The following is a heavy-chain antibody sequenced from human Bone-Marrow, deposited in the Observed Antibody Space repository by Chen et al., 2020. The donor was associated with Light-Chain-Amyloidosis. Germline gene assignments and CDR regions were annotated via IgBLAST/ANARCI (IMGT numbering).Heavy chain of an antibody. CDR1: GFTVSSNY. CDR3: ARDQVEYKFFYYMDV. D-gene: IGHD6-6*01. V-gene: IGHV3-21*06. J-gene: IGHJ6*03. CDR2: IDSSGTYI. Sequence: EVQLVETGGGLIQPGGSLRLSCAASGFTVSSNYMSWVRQAPGKGLEWVSSIDSSGTYINYADSTRGRFSISRDNAKNSLYLQITSLRAEDTAVYYCARDQVEYKFFYYMDVWGKGTTVTVSS.